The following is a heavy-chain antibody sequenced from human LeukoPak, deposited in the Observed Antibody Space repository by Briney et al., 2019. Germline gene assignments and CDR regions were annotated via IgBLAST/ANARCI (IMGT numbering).Heavy chain of an antibody. CDR1: GDSVSSNSAA. CDR3: ARDIDSSGWYGYYYMDV. V-gene: IGHV6-1*01. J-gene: IGHJ6*03. D-gene: IGHD6-19*01. CDR2: TYYRSKWYN. Sequence: SQTLSLTCAISGDSVSSNSAAWNWIRQSPPRGLEWLGRTYYRSKWYNDYAVSVKSRITINPDTSKNQFSLQLNSVTPEDTAVYYCARDIDSSGWYGYYYMDVWGKGTTVTVSS.